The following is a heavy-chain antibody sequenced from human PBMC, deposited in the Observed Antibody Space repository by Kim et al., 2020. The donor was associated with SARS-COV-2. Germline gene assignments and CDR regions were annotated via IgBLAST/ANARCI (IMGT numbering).Heavy chain of an antibody. Sequence: LKSRVTISVDTSKNQFSLKLSSVTAADTAVYYCARVPNEKGDYGVNWFDPWGQGTLVTVSS. J-gene: IGHJ5*02. CDR3: ARVPNEKGDYGVNWFDP. V-gene: IGHV4-39*01. D-gene: IGHD3-10*01.